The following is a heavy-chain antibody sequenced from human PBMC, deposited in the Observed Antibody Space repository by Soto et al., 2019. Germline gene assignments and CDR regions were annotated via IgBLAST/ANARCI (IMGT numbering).Heavy chain of an antibody. J-gene: IGHJ6*02. CDR2: ISGYNGDT. CDR3: AKNGQPPYYYYGMDV. D-gene: IGHD2-8*01. V-gene: IGHV1-18*01. CDR1: GYTFTRYC. Sequence: GASVKVSCKASGYTFTRYCISWVRHAPGQGLEWMGWISGYNGDTKYAQKFQGRVTMTVDTSTTTAYMELRSLTSDDRAVYYCAKNGQPPYYYYGMDVWGQGTTVTVSS.